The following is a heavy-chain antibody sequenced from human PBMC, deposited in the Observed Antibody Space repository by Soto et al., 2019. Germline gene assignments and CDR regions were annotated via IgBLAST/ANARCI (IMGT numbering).Heavy chain of an antibody. CDR3: ARKLRVGYYYYMDV. V-gene: IGHV4-59*08. D-gene: IGHD3-16*01. J-gene: IGHJ6*03. CDR2: IYYSGST. CDR1: GGSISSYY. Sequence: SETLSLTCTVSGGSISSYYWSWIRQPPGKGLEWIGYIYYSGSTNYNPSLKSRVTISVDTSKNQFSLKLSSVTAADTAVYYCARKLRVGYYYYMDVWGKGTTVTVSS.